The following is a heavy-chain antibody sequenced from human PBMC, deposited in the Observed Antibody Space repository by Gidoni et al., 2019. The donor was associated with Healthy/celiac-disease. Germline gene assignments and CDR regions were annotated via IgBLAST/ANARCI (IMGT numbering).Heavy chain of an antibody. Sequence: QVQLVQSGDEVKKPGSSVKVACTASGGTCSSYAISWVRQAPGQGLEWMGGIIPIFGTANYAQKFQGRVTITADESTSTAYMELSSLRSEDTAVYYCARGRLTGTTFAIWFDPWGQGTLVTVSS. D-gene: IGHD1-7*01. CDR1: GGTCSSYA. CDR2: IIPIFGTA. CDR3: ARGRLTGTTFAIWFDP. J-gene: IGHJ5*02. V-gene: IGHV1-69*01.